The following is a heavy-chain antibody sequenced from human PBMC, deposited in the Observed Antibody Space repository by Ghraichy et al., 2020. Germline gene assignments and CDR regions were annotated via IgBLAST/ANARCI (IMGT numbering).Heavy chain of an antibody. CDR3: AREGQSWIDGPHFYYYYGMDV. CDR2: IIPILGIA. V-gene: IGHV1-69*04. Sequence: SVKVSCKASGGTFSSYAISWVRQAPGQGLEWMGRIIPILGIANYAQKFQGRVTITADKSTSTAYMELSSLRSEDTAVYYCAREGQSWIDGPHFYYYYGMDVWGQGTTVTVSS. D-gene: IGHD1-1*01. CDR1: GGTFSSYA. J-gene: IGHJ6*02.